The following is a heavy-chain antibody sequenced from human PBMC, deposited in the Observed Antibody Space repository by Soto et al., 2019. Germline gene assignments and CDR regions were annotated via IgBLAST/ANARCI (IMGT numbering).Heavy chain of an antibody. CDR2: TYYRSKWYN. CDR3: ARARSITGTPRSYYGMDV. Sequence: SQTLSLTCAISGDSVSSNSAAWNWIRQSPSRGLEWLGRTYYRSKWYNDYAVSVKSRITINPDTSKNQFSLQLNSVTPEDTAVYYCARARSITGTPRSYYGMDVWGQGTTVTVSS. CDR1: GDSVSSNSAA. V-gene: IGHV6-1*01. D-gene: IGHD1-7*01. J-gene: IGHJ6*02.